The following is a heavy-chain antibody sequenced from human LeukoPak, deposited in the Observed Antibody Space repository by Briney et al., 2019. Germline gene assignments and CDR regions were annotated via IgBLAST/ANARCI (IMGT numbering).Heavy chain of an antibody. D-gene: IGHD4-17*01. CDR2: IYYSGTT. J-gene: IGHJ4*02. CDR1: GGSISSGGYY. CDR3: ARSGTVTSWNY. Sequence: DPSETLSLTCTVSGGSISSGGYYWRWIRQHPGKGLEWIGCIYYSGTTYYHPSLTSRVAMSVDTSKNQFSLKLSSVTAADTAVYYCARSGTVTSWNYWGQGSLVTVSS. V-gene: IGHV4-31*03.